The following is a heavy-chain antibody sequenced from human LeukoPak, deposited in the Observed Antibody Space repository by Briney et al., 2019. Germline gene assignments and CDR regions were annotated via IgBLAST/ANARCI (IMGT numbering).Heavy chain of an antibody. V-gene: IGHV3-11*04. J-gene: IGHJ4*02. CDR3: ARVESSGWSPLDY. CDR2: ISSSGSTI. Sequence: GGSLRLSCAASGFTFSDYYMSWIRQAPGKGLEWVSYISSSGSTIYYADSVKGRFTISRDNAKNSLYLQMNSLRAEDTAVYYCARVESSGWSPLDYWGQGTLVTVSS. CDR1: GFTFSDYY. D-gene: IGHD6-19*01.